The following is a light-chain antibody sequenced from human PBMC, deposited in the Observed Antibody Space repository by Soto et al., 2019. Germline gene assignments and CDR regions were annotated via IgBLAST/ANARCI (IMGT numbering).Light chain of an antibody. CDR1: QDIANY. V-gene: IGKV1-33*01. CDR3: QQYDNLPLT. CDR2: DAS. Sequence: DIQMTQSPSSLSASVGDRVTITCQASQDIANYLNWYQQKAGRAPKFLIYDASNLETGVPSRFSGSASGTDFTLTISSLQPEDIATYYCQQYDNLPLTFGGGTKVDIK. J-gene: IGKJ4*01.